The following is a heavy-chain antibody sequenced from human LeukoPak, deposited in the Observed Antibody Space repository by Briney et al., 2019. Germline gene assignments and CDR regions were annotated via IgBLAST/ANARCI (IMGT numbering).Heavy chain of an antibody. CDR1: GFTFSRYR. D-gene: IGHD1-26*01. J-gene: IGHJ4*02. CDR3: ASELVVGY. V-gene: IGHV3-74*01. Sequence: PGGSLRLSCAASGFTFSRYRMYWVRQAPGKGLVFVSRINSDGSTTNYAGSVKGRFTISRDNAKNALYLQMDSLRGEDTAVYYCASELVVGYWGLGTLVTVSS. CDR2: INSDGSTT.